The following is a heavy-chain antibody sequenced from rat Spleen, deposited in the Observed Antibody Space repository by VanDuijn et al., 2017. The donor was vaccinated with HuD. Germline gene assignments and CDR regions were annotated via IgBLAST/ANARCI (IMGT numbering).Heavy chain of an antibody. J-gene: IGHJ2*01. V-gene: IGHV5-29*01. CDR3: ARQAYNSGFDY. D-gene: IGHD4-3*01. Sequence: EVQLVESDGGLVQPGRSLKLSCAASGFTFSDYYMAWVRQAPTKGLEWVATISYDGSSTYYRDSVKGRFTISRDNAKSTLYLQMDSLRSEDTATYYCARQAYNSGFDYWGQGVMVTVSS. CDR1: GFTFSDYY. CDR2: ISYDGSST.